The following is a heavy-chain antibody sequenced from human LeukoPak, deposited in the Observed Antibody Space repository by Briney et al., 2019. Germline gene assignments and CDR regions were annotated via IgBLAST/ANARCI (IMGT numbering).Heavy chain of an antibody. D-gene: IGHD6-19*01. CDR1: GFTFSSYA. J-gene: IGHJ4*02. V-gene: IGHV3-30*02. Sequence: GGSLRLSCAASGFTFSSYAMSWVRQAPGKGLEWVAFIRYDGSNKYYADSVKGRFTISRGNSKNTLYLQMNSLRAEDTAVYYCAKDRVAVAGTYFDYWGQGPLVTVSS. CDR3: AKDRVAVAGTYFDY. CDR2: IRYDGSNK.